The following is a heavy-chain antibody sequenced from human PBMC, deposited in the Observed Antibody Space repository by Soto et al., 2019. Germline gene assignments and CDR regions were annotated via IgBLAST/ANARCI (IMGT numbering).Heavy chain of an antibody. V-gene: IGHV3-7*03. CDR1: GFTFSNHW. CDR3: ARARGVDY. CDR2: IKADGSEK. Sequence: GGSLRLSCVGSGFTFSNHWMNWVRQAPGQGLEWVANIKADGSEKYYVDSAKGRFTISRDNAKNSLYLQMNSLRAEDTAVYYCARARGVDYWGQGTQVTVSS. D-gene: IGHD3-16*01. J-gene: IGHJ4*02.